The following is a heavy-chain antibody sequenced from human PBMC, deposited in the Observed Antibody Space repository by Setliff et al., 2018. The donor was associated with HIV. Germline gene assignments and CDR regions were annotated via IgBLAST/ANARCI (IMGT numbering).Heavy chain of an antibody. V-gene: IGHV1-18*01. D-gene: IGHD3-22*01. CDR1: GYTFTSYG. Sequence: GASVKVSCKASGYTFTSYGISWVRQAPGQGLEWMGWISAYNGNTNYAQKLQGRVTMTTDTSTSTAYMELGSMRSDDTAVYYCARLEDYYDSSGYYYGLGDDYWGQGTLVTVSS. CDR3: ARLEDYYDSSGYYYGLGDDY. J-gene: IGHJ4*02. CDR2: ISAYNGNT.